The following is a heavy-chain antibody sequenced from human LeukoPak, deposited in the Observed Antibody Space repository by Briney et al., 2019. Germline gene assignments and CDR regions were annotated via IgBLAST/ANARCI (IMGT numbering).Heavy chain of an antibody. CDR1: GDSDTNTNYC. CDR3: ARENPSGYYNRPIDY. D-gene: IGHD3-22*01. CDR2: ACDSGNT. Sequence: SEALSLTCTVSGDSDTNTNYCWGWIRQPPEKGLEWIGAACDSGNTYYNPSLKSRVTMSVDTSKNQFSLKLSPVTAADTAIYYCARENPSGYYNRPIDYWGQGTLVTVSS. V-gene: IGHV4-39*07. J-gene: IGHJ4*02.